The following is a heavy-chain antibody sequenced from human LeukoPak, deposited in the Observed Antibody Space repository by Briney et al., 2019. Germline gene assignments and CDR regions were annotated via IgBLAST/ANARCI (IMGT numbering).Heavy chain of an antibody. CDR2: IYYSGNT. CDR1: GGSISNYY. V-gene: IGHV4-59*08. J-gene: IGHJ5*02. CDR3: ARHGSARGSFDP. Sequence: SETLSLTCTVSGGSISNYYWSWIRQPPGKGLEWIGYIYYSGNTNYNPSLKSRVTISVGTSKNQFSLNLTSVTAADTAVYYCARHGSARGSFDPWGQGTLVTVSS. D-gene: IGHD3-10*01.